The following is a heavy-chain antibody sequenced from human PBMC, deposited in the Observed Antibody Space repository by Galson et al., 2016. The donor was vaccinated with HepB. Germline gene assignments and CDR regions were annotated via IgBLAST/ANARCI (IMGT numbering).Heavy chain of an antibody. Sequence: SETLSLTCVVSGVSIISNDWWNWVRQPPGKGLEYIGEIYHSGNTNYSHSLKSRVTISVDKSKNQFSLNLNSVTAADTAACYCARRFRGSGRLDYWGQGNLVTVSS. J-gene: IGHJ4*02. CDR2: IYHSGNT. D-gene: IGHD3-10*01. V-gene: IGHV4-4*02. CDR1: GVSIISNDW. CDR3: ARRFRGSGRLDY.